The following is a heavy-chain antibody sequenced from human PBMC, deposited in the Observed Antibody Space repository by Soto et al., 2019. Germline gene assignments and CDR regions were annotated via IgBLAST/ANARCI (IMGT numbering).Heavy chain of an antibody. D-gene: IGHD2-2*01. Sequence: NPSETLSLTCTVSGGSISSSSYYWGWIRQPPGKGLEWIGSIYYSGSTYYNPSLKSRVTISVDTSKNQFSLKLSSVTAADTAVYYCARFRQLPPNWFDPWGQGTLVTVSS. J-gene: IGHJ5*02. CDR3: ARFRQLPPNWFDP. V-gene: IGHV4-39*01. CDR1: GGSISSSSYY. CDR2: IYYSGST.